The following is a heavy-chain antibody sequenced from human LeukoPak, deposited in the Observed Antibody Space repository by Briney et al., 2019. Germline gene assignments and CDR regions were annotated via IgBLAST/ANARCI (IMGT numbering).Heavy chain of an antibody. Sequence: GGSLRLSCAASGFTFNSYAMSWVRQAPGKGLEWVSAISGSGGSTYYADSVKGRFTISRDNSKNTLYLQMNSLRAEDTAVYYCAKTMGYYYGSGSYYNPFDYWGQGTLVTVSS. V-gene: IGHV3-23*01. CDR3: AKTMGYYYGSGSYYNPFDY. D-gene: IGHD3-10*01. J-gene: IGHJ4*02. CDR2: ISGSGGST. CDR1: GFTFNSYA.